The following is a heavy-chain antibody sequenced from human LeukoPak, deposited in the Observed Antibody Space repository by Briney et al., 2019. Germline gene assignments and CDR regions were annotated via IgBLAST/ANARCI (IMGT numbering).Heavy chain of an antibody. D-gene: IGHD6-13*01. CDR3: ARDVMGAAAGPFDY. CDR2: ISSSGSTI. Sequence: PGGSLRLSCAASGFTFSSYEMNWVRQAPGKGLEWVSYISSSGSTIYYADSVKGRFTISRDNAKNSPYLQMDSLRAEDTAVYYCARDVMGAAAGPFDYWGQGTLVTVSS. J-gene: IGHJ4*02. CDR1: GFTFSSYE. V-gene: IGHV3-48*03.